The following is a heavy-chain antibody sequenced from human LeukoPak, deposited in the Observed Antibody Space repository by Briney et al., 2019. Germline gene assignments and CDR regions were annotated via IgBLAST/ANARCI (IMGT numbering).Heavy chain of an antibody. CDR1: GFTFSNFA. V-gene: IGHV3-21*01. J-gene: IGHJ4*02. CDR3: ARIGAGSSRDY. D-gene: IGHD6-13*01. Sequence: PGGSLRLSCAASGFTFSNFAMTWVRQAPGKGLEWVSSIVGSSSTYYADSLKGRFTISRDNAKNSLYLQMNSLRAEDPAVYYCARIGAGSSRDYWGQGALVTVSS. CDR2: IVGSSST.